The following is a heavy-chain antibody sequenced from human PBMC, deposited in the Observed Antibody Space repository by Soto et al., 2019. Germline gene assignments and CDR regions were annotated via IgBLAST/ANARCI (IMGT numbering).Heavy chain of an antibody. J-gene: IGHJ6*03. CDR3: ARGTLSTYYDILTGYYTHMDV. D-gene: IGHD3-9*01. Sequence: ASVKVSCKASGYTFTSYGISWVRQAPGQGLEWMGWISAYNGNTNYAQKLQGRVTMTTDTSTSTAYMELRSLRSDDTAVYYCARGTLSTYYDILTGYYTHMDVWGKGTTVTVSS. CDR2: ISAYNGNT. V-gene: IGHV1-18*01. CDR1: GYTFTSYG.